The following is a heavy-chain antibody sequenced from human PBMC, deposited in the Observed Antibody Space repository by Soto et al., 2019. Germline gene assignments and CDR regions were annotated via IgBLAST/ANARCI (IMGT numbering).Heavy chain of an antibody. CDR3: AAIVQLERGDDY. CDR1: GFTFTSSA. Sequence: SVKVSCKASGFTFTSSAVQWVRQARGQRLEWIGWIVVGSGNTNYAQKFQERVTITRDMSTSTAYMELSSLRSEDTAVYYCAAIVQLERGDDYWGQGTLVTVSS. CDR2: IVVGSGNT. V-gene: IGHV1-58*01. J-gene: IGHJ4*02. D-gene: IGHD1-1*01.